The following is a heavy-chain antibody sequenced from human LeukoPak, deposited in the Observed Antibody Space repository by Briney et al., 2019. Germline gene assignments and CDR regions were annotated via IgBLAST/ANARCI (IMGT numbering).Heavy chain of an antibody. CDR1: GGSISSYY. Sequence: SETLSLTCTVSGGSISSYYWSWIRQPPGKGLQWIGYIYYTGSTTYNPSLKSRVTISVDTSKNHFSLNLTSVTAADTAVYYYARAVSGYYFDYWGQGTLVAVSS. CDR3: ARAVSGYYFDY. J-gene: IGHJ4*02. CDR2: IYYTGST. D-gene: IGHD6-19*01. V-gene: IGHV4-59*01.